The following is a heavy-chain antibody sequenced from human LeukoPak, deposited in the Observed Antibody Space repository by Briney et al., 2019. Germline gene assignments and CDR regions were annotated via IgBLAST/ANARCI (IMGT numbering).Heavy chain of an antibody. CDR1: GYTCTSSG. D-gene: IGHD3-9*01. Sequence: GASVKVSCKASGYTCTSSGISWVRQAPGQGLEWMGWISAYNGNTNYAQKLQGRVTMTTDTSTSTAYMELRSLRSDDTAVYYCASSRLRYFDWLLSTGDYYYYGMDVWGQGTTVTVSS. CDR2: ISAYNGNT. CDR3: ASSRLRYFDWLLSTGDYYYYGMDV. J-gene: IGHJ6*02. V-gene: IGHV1-18*01.